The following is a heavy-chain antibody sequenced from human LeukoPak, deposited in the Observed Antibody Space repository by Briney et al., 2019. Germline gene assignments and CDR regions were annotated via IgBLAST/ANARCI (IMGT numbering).Heavy chain of an antibody. D-gene: IGHD2-2*03. J-gene: IGHJ5*02. CDR1: GYTLTELS. CDR2: FDPEDGET. Sequence: ASVKVSCKVSGYTLTELSMHWVRQAPGKGLEWMGGFDPEDGETIYAQKFQGRVTMTEDTSTDTAYMELSSLRSEDTAVYYCATLGYCSSTSCSWFDPWGQGTLVTASS. V-gene: IGHV1-24*01. CDR3: ATLGYCSSTSCSWFDP.